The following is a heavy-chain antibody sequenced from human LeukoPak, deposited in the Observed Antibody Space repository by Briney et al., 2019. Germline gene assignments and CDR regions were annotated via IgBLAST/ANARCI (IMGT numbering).Heavy chain of an antibody. Sequence: GASVKVSCKASGYTFTGYYMHWVRQAPGQGLEWMGWINTNTGNPTYAQGFTGRFVFSLDTSVSTAYLQISSLKAEDTAVYYCARVISGSYYWGDYFDYWGQGTLVTVSS. CDR1: GYTFTGYY. J-gene: IGHJ4*02. D-gene: IGHD1-26*01. V-gene: IGHV7-4-1*02. CDR2: INTNTGNP. CDR3: ARVISGSYYWGDYFDY.